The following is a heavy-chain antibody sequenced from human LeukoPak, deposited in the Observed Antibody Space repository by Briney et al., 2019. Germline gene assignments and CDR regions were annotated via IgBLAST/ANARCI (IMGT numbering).Heavy chain of an antibody. J-gene: IGHJ4*02. Sequence: SETLSLTCSVSGGSISSDYWSWIRQPPGKGLEWIGYMFHSGYTRYNPSLKSRVTISVDTSKNQFSLKLSSVTAADTAVYYCARAYYDFWSGYFDYWGQGTLVTVSS. D-gene: IGHD3-3*01. CDR1: GGSISSDY. CDR3: ARAYYDFWSGYFDY. V-gene: IGHV4-59*12. CDR2: MFHSGYT.